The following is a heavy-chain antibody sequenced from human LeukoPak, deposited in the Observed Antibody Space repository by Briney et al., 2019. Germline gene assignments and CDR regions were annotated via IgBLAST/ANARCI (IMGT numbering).Heavy chain of an antibody. V-gene: IGHV3-21*01. CDR3: ARSLNAIVVVPAAMRGWFDP. CDR1: GFTFSSYS. J-gene: IGHJ5*02. D-gene: IGHD2-2*01. CDR2: ISSSSSYI. Sequence: GGSLRLSCAASGFTFSSYSMNWVRQAPGKGLEWVSSISSSSSYIYYADSVKGRFTISRDNAKNSLYLQMNSLRAEDTAVYYCARSLNAIVVVPAAMRGWFDPWGQGTLVTVSP.